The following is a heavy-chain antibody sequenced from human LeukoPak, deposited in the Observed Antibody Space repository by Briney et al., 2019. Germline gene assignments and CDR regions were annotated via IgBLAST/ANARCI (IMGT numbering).Heavy chain of an antibody. CDR2: INPNSGGR. CDR1: GYTFTGYY. V-gene: IGHV1-2*06. J-gene: IGHJ3*02. CDR3: ARVSTYDILTGYYIRSNAFDI. D-gene: IGHD3-9*01. Sequence: ASVWVSCEASGYTFTGYYMHWVREAPGQGLEWMGRINPNSGGRNYAKKLQVRVTMTRDTSRSTAYMELRRLRSDDTAVYYCARVSTYDILTGYYIRSNAFDIWGQGTMVTVSS.